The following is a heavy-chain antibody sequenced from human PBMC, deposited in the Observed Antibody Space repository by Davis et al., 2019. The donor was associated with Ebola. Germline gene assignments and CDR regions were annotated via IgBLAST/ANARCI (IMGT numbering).Heavy chain of an antibody. Sequence: SVKVSCKASGDTFSSYTISWVRQAPAQGLEWMGRIIPILGIANYAQKFQGRVTITADKSTSTAYMELSSLRSDDTAVYYCARVVAVASGWFDPWGQGTLVTVSS. J-gene: IGHJ5*02. CDR2: IIPILGIA. D-gene: IGHD6-19*01. V-gene: IGHV1-69*02. CDR1: GDTFSSYT. CDR3: ARVVAVASGWFDP.